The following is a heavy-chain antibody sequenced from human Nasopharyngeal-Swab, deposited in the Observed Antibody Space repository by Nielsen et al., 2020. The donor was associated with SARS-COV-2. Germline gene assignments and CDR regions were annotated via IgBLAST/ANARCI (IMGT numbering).Heavy chain of an antibody. J-gene: IGHJ4*02. D-gene: IGHD2-2*01. V-gene: IGHV3-9*01. CDR3: ARAGRYQLQTHPFDY. CDR1: GFTFDDYA. Sequence: GGSLRLSCAASGFTFDDYAMHWVRQAPGKGLEWVSGISWNSGSIGYADSVKGRFTISRDNAKNTLYLQMNSLRAEDTAVYYCARAGRYQLQTHPFDYWGQGTLVTVSS. CDR2: ISWNSGSI.